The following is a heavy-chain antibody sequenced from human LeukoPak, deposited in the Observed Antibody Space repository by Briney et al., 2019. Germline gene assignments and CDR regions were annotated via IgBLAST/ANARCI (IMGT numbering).Heavy chain of an antibody. V-gene: IGHV3-30*02. J-gene: IGHJ4*02. CDR2: IGYDESKK. Sequence: SGGSLRLSCEASGFTFNNFGMHWVRQAPGKGLEWVAFIGYDESKKYYAESVKGRFTISRDDSKNTLYLQMSALKTEDTAVYYCARAYYDYVWGSYRPFDYWGQGTLVTVSS. CDR1: GFTFNNFG. D-gene: IGHD3-16*02. CDR3: ARAYYDYVWGSYRPFDY.